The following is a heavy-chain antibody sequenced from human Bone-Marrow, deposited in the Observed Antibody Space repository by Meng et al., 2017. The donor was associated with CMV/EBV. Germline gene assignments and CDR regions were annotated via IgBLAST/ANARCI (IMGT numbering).Heavy chain of an antibody. CDR2: IDHSGNS. CDR3: ARVREHTSLGNYWFDP. J-gene: IGHJ5*02. Sequence: SETLSLTCAVSGASITTTKWWTWVRQPPGKGLEWVGEIDHSGNSNSNPSLKSRLTLSLDTSKNHLSLRMTSVTAEDTAIYYCARVREHTSLGNYWFDPWGQGTLVTVPS. CDR1: GASITTTKW. V-gene: IGHV4-4*02. D-gene: IGHD3-16*01.